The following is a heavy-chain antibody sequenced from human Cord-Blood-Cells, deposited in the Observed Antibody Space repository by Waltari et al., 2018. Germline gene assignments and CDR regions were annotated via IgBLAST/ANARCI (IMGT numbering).Heavy chain of an antibody. CDR2: ISGSGGST. V-gene: IGHV3-23*04. D-gene: IGHD7-27*01. CDR3: AKREANWGSRGHFDL. Sequence: EVQLVESGGGLVQPGGSLRLSCAAPGFTFSSYAMSGVRQAPGRGLEWVSAISGSGGSTYYADSVKGRFTISRDNSKNTLYLQMNSLRAENTAVYYCAKREANWGSRGHFDLWGRGTLVTVSS. J-gene: IGHJ2*01. CDR1: GFTFSSYA.